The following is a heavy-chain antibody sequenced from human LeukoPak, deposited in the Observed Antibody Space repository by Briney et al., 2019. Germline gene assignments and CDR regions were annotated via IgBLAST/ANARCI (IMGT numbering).Heavy chain of an antibody. CDR3: ARTLILPDYYDSRGYPYYFDY. V-gene: IGHV3-7*01. CDR2: IKQDGSEK. Sequence: TGGSLRLSCAASGFTFSSYWMSWVRQAPGEGLEWVANIKQDGSEKYYVDSVKGRFTISRDNAKNSLYLQMNSLRAEDTAVYYCARTLILPDYYDSRGYPYYFDYWGQGTLVTVSS. D-gene: IGHD3-22*01. CDR1: GFTFSSYW. J-gene: IGHJ4*02.